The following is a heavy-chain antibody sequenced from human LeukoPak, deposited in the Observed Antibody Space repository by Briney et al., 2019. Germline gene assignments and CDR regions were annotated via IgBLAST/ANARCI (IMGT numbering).Heavy chain of an antibody. V-gene: IGHV1-2*02. CDR3: ARAMVRGVMKGSDY. CDR2: INPNSGGT. Sequence: ASVKVSCKASGYTFTGYHMHWVRQAPGQGLEWMGWINPNSGGTNYAQKFQGRVTMTRDTSISTAYMELSRLRSDDTAVYYCARAMVRGVMKGSDYWGQGTLVTVSS. J-gene: IGHJ4*02. D-gene: IGHD3-10*01. CDR1: GYTFTGYH.